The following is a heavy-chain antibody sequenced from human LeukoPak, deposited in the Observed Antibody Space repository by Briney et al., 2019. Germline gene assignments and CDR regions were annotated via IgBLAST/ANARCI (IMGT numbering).Heavy chain of an antibody. D-gene: IGHD3-10*01. J-gene: IGHJ4*02. CDR1: GFPVSSNY. V-gene: IGHV3-53*01. CDR2: IYSGSST. Sequence: SGGSLRLSCAASGFPVSSNYMSWVRQAPGKGLEWVSVIYSGSSTYYADSVKGRFTISRDNSKNTLYLQMNSLRAEDTAVYYCARDFGYWGQGTLVTVSS. CDR3: ARDFGY.